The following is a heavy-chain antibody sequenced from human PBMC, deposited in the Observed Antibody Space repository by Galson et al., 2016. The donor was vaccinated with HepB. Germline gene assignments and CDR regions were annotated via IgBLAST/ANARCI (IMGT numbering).Heavy chain of an antibody. CDR1: GFSFSEFW. Sequence: SLRLSCAASGFSFSEFWMTWVRQAPGRGLEWVANINQDGSEKYYVDSVKGRFTIPRDNAKNSLYLQMNSLKIEDTAVYYCTTGPNCVGDCYSARYDHWGQGTTVTVSS. D-gene: IGHD2-21*02. CDR2: INQDGSEK. CDR3: TTGPNCVGDCYSARYDH. J-gene: IGHJ6*02. V-gene: IGHV3-7*03.